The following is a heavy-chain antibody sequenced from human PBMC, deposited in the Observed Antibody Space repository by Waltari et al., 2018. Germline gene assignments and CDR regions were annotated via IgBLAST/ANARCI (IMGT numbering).Heavy chain of an antibody. J-gene: IGHJ4*02. CDR3: AKGDLGVVVPAAILFDY. CDR1: GFTFSSYA. Sequence: EVQLLESGGGLVQPGGSLRLSCAASGFTFSSYAMSWVRQAPGKGLEWVSAISGSGGSTYSADSVKGRFTISRDNSKNTLYLQMNSLRAEDTAVYYCAKGDLGVVVPAAILFDYWGQGTLVTVSS. D-gene: IGHD2-2*01. V-gene: IGHV3-23*01. CDR2: ISGSGGST.